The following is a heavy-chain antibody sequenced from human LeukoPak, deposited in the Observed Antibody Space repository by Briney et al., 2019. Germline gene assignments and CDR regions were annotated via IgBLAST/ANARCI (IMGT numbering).Heavy chain of an antibody. V-gene: IGHV3-7*01. D-gene: IGHD3-22*01. CDR1: GLTFSSYW. CDR3: ARDWNYYDSSGYYYPEDYFDY. CDR2: IKQDGSEK. J-gene: IGHJ4*02. Sequence: PGGSLRLSCAASGLTFSSYWMSWVRQAPGKGLEWVANIKQDGSEKYYVDSVKGRFTISRDNAKNSLYLQMNSLRAEDTAVYYCARDWNYYDSSGYYYPEDYFDYWGQGTLVTVSS.